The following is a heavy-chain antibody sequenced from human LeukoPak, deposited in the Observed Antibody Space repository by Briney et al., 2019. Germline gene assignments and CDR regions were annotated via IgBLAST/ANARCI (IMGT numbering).Heavy chain of an antibody. CDR1: GGSISSSNYY. V-gene: IGHV4-39*01. CDR3: VRLLIYCSGTSCHFDY. CDR2: IYYSGIT. D-gene: IGHD2-2*01. Sequence: PSETLSLTCTVSGGSISSSNYYWGWIRQPPGKGLEWIGSIYYSGITYYNPSLKSRVTISVDTSNNRFSLKLSSVTAADTAMYYCVRLLIYCSGTSCHFDYWGQGTLVTVSS. J-gene: IGHJ4*02.